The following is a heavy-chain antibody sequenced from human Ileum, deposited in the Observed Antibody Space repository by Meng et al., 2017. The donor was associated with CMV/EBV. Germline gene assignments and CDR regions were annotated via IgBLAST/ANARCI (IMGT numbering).Heavy chain of an antibody. CDR2: VSSDDSTI. V-gene: IGHV3-11*01. D-gene: IGHD1/OR15-1a*01. Sequence: GGSLRLSCKTSGFTFSNYRMSWIRQAPGKGLEWVSYVSSDDSTIFYADSVKGRFTISRDNAKNSLYLQMNSLRAEDTAVYYCARDRNSFYFDYCGQGTLVTVSS. CDR1: GFTFSNYR. J-gene: IGHJ4*02. CDR3: ARDRNSFYFDY.